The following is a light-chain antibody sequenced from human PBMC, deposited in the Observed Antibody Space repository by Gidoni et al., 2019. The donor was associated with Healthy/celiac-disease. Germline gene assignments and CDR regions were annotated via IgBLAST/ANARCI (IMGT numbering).Light chain of an antibody. J-gene: IGKJ3*01. Sequence: EIVFTQSPATLSLSPGERATLSCRASQSVSSYLAWYQQKPGQAPRLLIYDASNRATGIPARFSGSGSGTDVTLTISSLEPEDFAVYYCQQRSNWPGTFGPGTKVDIK. CDR2: DAS. CDR3: QQRSNWPGT. V-gene: IGKV3-11*01. CDR1: QSVSSY.